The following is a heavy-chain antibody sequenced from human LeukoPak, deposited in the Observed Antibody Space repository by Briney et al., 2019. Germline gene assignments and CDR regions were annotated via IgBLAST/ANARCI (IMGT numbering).Heavy chain of an antibody. CDR1: GFTFDDYA. D-gene: IGHD2-2*01. V-gene: IGHV3-9*01. J-gene: IGHJ4*02. CDR2: ISWNSGSI. CDR3: ASLIGDCSSTSCPHFDY. Sequence: GRSLRLSCAASGFTFDDYAMHWVRQAPGKGLEWVSGISWNSGSIGYADSVKGRFTISRDNAKNSLYLQMNSLRAEDTALYYCASLIGDCSSTSCPHFDYWGQGTLVTVSS.